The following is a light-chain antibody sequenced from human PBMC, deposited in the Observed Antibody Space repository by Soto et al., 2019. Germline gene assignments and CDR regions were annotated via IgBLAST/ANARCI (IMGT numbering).Light chain of an antibody. CDR1: SSDVGSYNL. V-gene: IGLV2-23*02. J-gene: IGLJ1*01. CDR3: CSYAGTYV. CDR2: EVS. Sequence: QSALTQPASVSGSPGQSITISCTGTSSDVGSYNLVSWYQHHPGKAPKLMIFEVSKRPSGVSNRFSGSKFGNTASLTISGLQAEDEAEYYCCSYAGTYVFGTGTKVTVL.